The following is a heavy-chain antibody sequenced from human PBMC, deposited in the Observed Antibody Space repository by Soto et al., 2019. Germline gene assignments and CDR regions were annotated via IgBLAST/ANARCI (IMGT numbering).Heavy chain of an antibody. V-gene: IGHV4-34*01. CDR1: GGSFSGYY. J-gene: IGHJ4*02. CDR2: INHSGST. Sequence: QVQLQQWGAGLLKPSETLSLTCAVYGGSFSGYYWSWIRQPPGKGLEWIGEINHSGSTNYNPSLKSRVTISVDTSKNQFSLKLSSVTAADTAVYYCARGRTGDHIDYWGQGTLVTVSS. CDR3: ARGRTGDHIDY. D-gene: IGHD7-27*01.